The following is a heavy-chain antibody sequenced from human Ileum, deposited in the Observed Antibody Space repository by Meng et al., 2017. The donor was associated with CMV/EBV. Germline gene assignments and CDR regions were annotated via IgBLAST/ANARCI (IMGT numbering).Heavy chain of an antibody. CDR3: VRKWGATSPYYSDY. CDR2: MYHSGNT. CDR1: GGAFSSYT. D-gene: IGHD1-26*01. J-gene: IGHJ4*02. V-gene: IGHV4-59*08. Sequence: SCKVSGGAFSSYTFSWLRQPPGKGLEWIGSMYHSGNTYYNPSLKSRVTISVDTSKNQISLKLRSVTAADTAVYYCVRKWGATSPYYSDYWGQGALVTVSS.